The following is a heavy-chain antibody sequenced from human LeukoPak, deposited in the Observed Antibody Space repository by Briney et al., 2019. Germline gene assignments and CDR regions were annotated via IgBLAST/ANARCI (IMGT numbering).Heavy chain of an antibody. CDR3: ARNDYGDPYPDY. J-gene: IGHJ4*02. CDR1: GGSISSYY. CDR2: IYYSGST. D-gene: IGHD4-17*01. Sequence: SETLSLTCTVSGGSISSYYWSWIRQPPGKGLEWIGYIYYSGSTNYNPSLKSRVTISVDTSKNQFSLKLSSVTAADTAVYYCARNDYGDPYPDYWGQGTLVTVSS. V-gene: IGHV4-59*01.